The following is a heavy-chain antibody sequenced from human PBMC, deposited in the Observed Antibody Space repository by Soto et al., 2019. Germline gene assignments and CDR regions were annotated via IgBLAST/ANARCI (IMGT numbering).Heavy chain of an antibody. D-gene: IGHD2-15*01. CDR3: ARPRCSGGSCYEEFDY. V-gene: IGHV4-39*01. Sequence: QLQLQESGPGLVKPSETLSLTGTVSGGSISSSSYYWGWIRQPPGKGLEWIGSISYSGGTYYNPSLKSRFTIPVDTSKNQFSLKLSSVTAADTAVYYCARPRCSGGSCYEEFDYWGQGTLVTVSS. CDR2: ISYSGGT. J-gene: IGHJ4*02. CDR1: GGSISSSSYY.